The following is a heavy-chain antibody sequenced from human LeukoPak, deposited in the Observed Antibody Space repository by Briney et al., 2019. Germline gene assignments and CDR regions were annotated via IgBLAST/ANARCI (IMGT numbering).Heavy chain of an antibody. Sequence: SETLSLTCTVSGGSISSSSYYWAWIRQPPGKGLEWIGSIYYSGSTYYNPSLKSRVTISVDTSKNQFSLKLSSVTAADTAVYYCARDDSSGYYLDYWGQGTLVTVSS. J-gene: IGHJ4*02. CDR3: ARDDSSGYYLDY. CDR1: GGSISSSSYY. CDR2: IYYSGST. V-gene: IGHV4-39*07. D-gene: IGHD3-22*01.